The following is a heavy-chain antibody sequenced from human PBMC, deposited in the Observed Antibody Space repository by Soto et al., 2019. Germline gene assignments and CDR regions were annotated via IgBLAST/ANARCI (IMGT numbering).Heavy chain of an antibody. CDR3: ARASWKFVDPYDLDY. CDR1: GYNFATYW. J-gene: IGHJ4*02. D-gene: IGHD1-1*01. V-gene: IGHV5-51*01. Sequence: PGESLKISCKGSGYNFATYWIAWVRQMPGKGLERMGIIYPGDFDTRYSPSFQGQVTISVDKSISTAYRQWSSLKASDTAIYYFARASWKFVDPYDLDYCGQGTQVTVSS. CDR2: IYPGDFDT.